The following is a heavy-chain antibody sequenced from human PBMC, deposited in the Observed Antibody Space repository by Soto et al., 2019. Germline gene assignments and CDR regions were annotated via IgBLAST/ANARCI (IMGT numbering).Heavy chain of an antibody. CDR3: VKDAESFSFVRGAHNAFDI. CDR2: INHSGST. D-gene: IGHD6-6*01. CDR1: GGSFSGYY. Sequence: PSETLSLTCAVYGGSFSGYYWSWIRQPPGKGLEWIGEINHSGSTNYNPSLKSRVTISVDTSKNQFSLKLSSVTAADTAVYYFVKDAESFSFVRGAHNAFDIWGQGTMVTVSS. V-gene: IGHV4-34*01. J-gene: IGHJ3*02.